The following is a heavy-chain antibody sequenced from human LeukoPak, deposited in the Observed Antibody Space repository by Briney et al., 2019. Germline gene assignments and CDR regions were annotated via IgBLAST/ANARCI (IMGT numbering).Heavy chain of an antibody. V-gene: IGHV1-18*01. CDR1: GYTFTSYG. Sequence: ASVKVSCKASGYTFTSYGISWVRQAPGQGLEWMGWISAYNGNTNYAQKLQGRVTMTTDTSTSTAYMELRSLRSDDTAVYYCARAAAARPSEYFQHWGQGTLVTVSS. J-gene: IGHJ1*01. CDR3: ARAAAARPSEYFQH. D-gene: IGHD6-6*01. CDR2: ISAYNGNT.